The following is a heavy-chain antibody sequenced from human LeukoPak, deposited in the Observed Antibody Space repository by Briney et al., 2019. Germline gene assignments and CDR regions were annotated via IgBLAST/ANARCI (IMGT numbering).Heavy chain of an antibody. CDR3: AASKWSGSVDY. CDR1: GFTFHEHW. Sequence: GGSLRLSCVASGFTFHEHWMLWVRQVPGKGLAWVSRIDRDGLTRESADSVKGRFTITRDNARKMVHLEMYSLRGEDTAVYYCAASKWSGSVDYWGQGALVTVSS. V-gene: IGHV3-74*03. D-gene: IGHD3-3*01. CDR2: IDRDGLTR. J-gene: IGHJ4*02.